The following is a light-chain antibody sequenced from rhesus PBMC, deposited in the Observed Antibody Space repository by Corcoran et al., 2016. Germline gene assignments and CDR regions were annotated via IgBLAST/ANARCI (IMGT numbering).Light chain of an antibody. V-gene: IGKV1-32*01. Sequence: DIQMTQSPSSLSASVGDRVTITCRASQGIRNYLSWYQQKPGQAPKLLIYFTSRLESGVPSRFSGSGSGTEFTLTISGLQPEDFATYYCQQYKTIPMYTFGQGTKVEIK. CDR3: QQYKTIPMYT. CDR1: QGIRNY. CDR2: FTS. J-gene: IGKJ2*01.